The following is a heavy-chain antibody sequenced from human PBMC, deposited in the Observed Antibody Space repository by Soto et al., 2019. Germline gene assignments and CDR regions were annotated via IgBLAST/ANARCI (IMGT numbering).Heavy chain of an antibody. J-gene: IGHJ4*02. CDR2: ISYDGNKK. V-gene: IGHV3-30-3*01. Sequence: QAQLVESGGGVVQPGRSLRLSCAASGFIFSSYGGHWVRQAPGKGLEWVAVISYDGNKKYYADPVKGRFTISRDNSKNTLYLQMNSLRAEDTAVYYCARDPPLVGGFDYWGQGNLVTVSS. CDR1: GFIFSSYG. D-gene: IGHD1-26*01. CDR3: ARDPPLVGGFDY.